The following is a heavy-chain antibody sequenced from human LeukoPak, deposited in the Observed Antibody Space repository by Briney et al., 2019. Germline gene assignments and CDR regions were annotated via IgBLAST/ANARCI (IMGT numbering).Heavy chain of an antibody. D-gene: IGHD6-19*01. Sequence: ASVKVSCKASGFTFPGHHIHWVRQAPGQGLEWMGRINPNSGGTNYAQKFQGRVTMTRDTSISTAYMELSRLRSDDTAVYYCAREYSSVLFDYWGQGTLVTVSS. CDR2: INPNSGGT. CDR1: GFTFPGHH. V-gene: IGHV1-2*06. CDR3: AREYSSVLFDY. J-gene: IGHJ4*02.